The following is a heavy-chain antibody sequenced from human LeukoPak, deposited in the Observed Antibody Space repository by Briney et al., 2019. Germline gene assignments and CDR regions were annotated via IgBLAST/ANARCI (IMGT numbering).Heavy chain of an antibody. D-gene: IGHD3-3*01. Sequence: GGSLRLSCAASGFTFSSYWMSWVRQAPGKGLEWVANIKQDGSEKYYVDSVKGRFTISRDNAKNSLYLQMNSLRAEDTAVYYCARRPYYDFWSGNFDYWGQGTLVTVSS. J-gene: IGHJ4*02. CDR3: ARRPYYDFWSGNFDY. CDR2: IKQDGSEK. CDR1: GFTFSSYW. V-gene: IGHV3-7*01.